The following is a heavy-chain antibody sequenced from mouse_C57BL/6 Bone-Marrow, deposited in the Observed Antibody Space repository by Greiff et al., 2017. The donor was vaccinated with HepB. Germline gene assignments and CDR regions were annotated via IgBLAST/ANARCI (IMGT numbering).Heavy chain of an antibody. D-gene: IGHD2-4*01. CDR1: GYTFTSYW. Sequence: QVQLKQPGAELVKPGASVKMSCKASGYTFTSYWITWVKQRPGQGLEWIGDIYPGSGSTNYNEKFKSKATLTVDTSSSTAYMQLSSLTSEDSAVYYCARGRPIYYDYRFAYWGQGTLVTVSA. J-gene: IGHJ3*01. CDR3: ARGRPIYYDYRFAY. CDR2: IYPGSGST. V-gene: IGHV1-55*01.